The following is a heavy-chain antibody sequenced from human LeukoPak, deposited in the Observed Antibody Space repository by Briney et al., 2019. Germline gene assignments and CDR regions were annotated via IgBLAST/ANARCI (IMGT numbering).Heavy chain of an antibody. V-gene: IGHV3-74*01. CDR3: ARDGAGSGWPGPAAFDF. CDR1: GCSFGNYW. J-gene: IGHJ3*01. D-gene: IGHD6-19*01. CDR2: INHDGSLT. Sequence: GGPLRLSCAASGCSFGNYWRYWVRQTPGKGLVWVARINHDGSLTSYAASVKRRSTISRDNNNNILYLQLNSLGAEDTAVYLCARDGAGSGWPGPAAFDFWGQGTTVIVSP.